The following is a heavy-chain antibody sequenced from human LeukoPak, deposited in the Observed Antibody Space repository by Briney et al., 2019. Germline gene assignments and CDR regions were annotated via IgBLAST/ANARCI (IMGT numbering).Heavy chain of an antibody. CDR2: IYYTGST. D-gene: IGHD1-7*01. Sequence: SETLSLTCTVSGGSISSGDYYWSWIRQPPGKGLEWIGYIYYTGSTNYNPSLKSRVTISVDTSKNHFSLNLSSVTAPDTAIYYCARHAGPYNWNYGFFDYWGQGTLVTVSS. J-gene: IGHJ4*02. CDR1: GGSISSGDYY. CDR3: ARHAGPYNWNYGFFDY. V-gene: IGHV4-30-4*01.